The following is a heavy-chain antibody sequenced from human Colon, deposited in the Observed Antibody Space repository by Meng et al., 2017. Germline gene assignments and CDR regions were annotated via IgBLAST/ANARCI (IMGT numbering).Heavy chain of an antibody. Sequence: QVQLVQSGAEVKKPGASVKVSCKASGYSLSGYYMHWVRQVPGQGLEWMGRINADSGGTNYAEKFQGRVTLTRDTSINTAYMEVTSLRSDDTAVYHCAKIHLGDSGLDYWGQGTLVTVS. D-gene: IGHD6-19*01. CDR2: INADSGGT. CDR3: AKIHLGDSGLDY. J-gene: IGHJ4*02. CDR1: GYSLSGYY. V-gene: IGHV1-2*06.